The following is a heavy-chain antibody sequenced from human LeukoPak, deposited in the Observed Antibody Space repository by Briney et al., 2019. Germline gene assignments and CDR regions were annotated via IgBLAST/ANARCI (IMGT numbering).Heavy chain of an antibody. CDR3: ARDTMITFGGVIVIRYYFDY. D-gene: IGHD3-16*02. CDR1: GGSISSSSYY. V-gene: IGHV4-39*07. Sequence: SETLSLTCTVSGGSISSSSYYWGWIRQPPGKGLEWIGSIYYSGSTYYNPSLKSRVTISVDTSKNQFSLKLSSVTAADTAVYYCARDTMITFGGVIVIRYYFDYWGQGTLVTVSS. CDR2: IYYSGST. J-gene: IGHJ4*02.